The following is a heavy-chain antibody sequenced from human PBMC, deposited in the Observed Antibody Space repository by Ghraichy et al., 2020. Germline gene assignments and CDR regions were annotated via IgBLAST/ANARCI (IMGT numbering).Heavy chain of an antibody. Sequence: GGSLRLSCAASGFTLGNHWMNWVRQAPGKGLEWVANIKYDGSEKNYVDSVKGRFIISRDNAKNSLFLQMNSLRAEDTAVYYCARARGVDYWGQGTLVTVSS. V-gene: IGHV3-7*04. CDR3: ARARGVDY. D-gene: IGHD3-16*01. CDR1: GFTLGNHW. CDR2: IKYDGSEK. J-gene: IGHJ4*02.